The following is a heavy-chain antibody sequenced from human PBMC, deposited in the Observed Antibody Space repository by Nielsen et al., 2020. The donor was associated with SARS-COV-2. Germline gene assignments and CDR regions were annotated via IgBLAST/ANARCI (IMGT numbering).Heavy chain of an antibody. CDR3: ARDARPGTTGYYYGMGV. V-gene: IGHV3-21*06. J-gene: IGHJ6*02. Sequence: GESLKISCAASGFTFSSYSMNWVRQAPGTGLEWVSSISSSSTFTYYADSVKGRFTISRDDPWNLLYLQIHSLRGEDTGTYHCARDARPGTTGYYYGMGVWGQGTTVTVSS. D-gene: IGHD1-1*01. CDR1: GFTFSSYS. CDR2: ISSSSTFT.